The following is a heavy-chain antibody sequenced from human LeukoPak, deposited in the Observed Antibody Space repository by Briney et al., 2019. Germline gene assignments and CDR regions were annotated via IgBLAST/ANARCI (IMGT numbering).Heavy chain of an antibody. Sequence: GGSLRLSCAASGFTFSSYAMSWVRQAPGKGLEWVSAISGSGGSTYYADSVKGRFTISRDNSKNTLYLQMNSLRAEDTAVYYCARAKGYNYHFDYWGQGTLVTVSS. D-gene: IGHD5-18*01. CDR2: ISGSGGST. CDR3: ARAKGYNYHFDY. CDR1: GFTFSSYA. J-gene: IGHJ4*02. V-gene: IGHV3-23*01.